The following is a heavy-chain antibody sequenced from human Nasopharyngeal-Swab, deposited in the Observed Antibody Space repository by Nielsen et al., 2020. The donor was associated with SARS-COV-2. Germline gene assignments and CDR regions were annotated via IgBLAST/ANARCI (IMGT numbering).Heavy chain of an antibody. CDR1: GFTFSSYW. D-gene: IGHD2-15*01. J-gene: IGHJ4*02. CDR3: GRAGYYRIDY. Sequence: GESLKISCSASGFTFSSYWMQWVRRAPGKGLEWVARVNSDGSTKNHADSLQGRFSISRDNVKNEVYLQVSGLRGEDTAVYYCGRAGYYRIDYWGQGTLVTVSS. V-gene: IGHV3-74*01. CDR2: VNSDGSTK.